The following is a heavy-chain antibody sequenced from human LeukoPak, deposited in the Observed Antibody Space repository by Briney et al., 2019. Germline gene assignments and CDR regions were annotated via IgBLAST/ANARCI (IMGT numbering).Heavy chain of an antibody. V-gene: IGHV1-69*04. CDR2: IIPIFGIA. CDR1: GGTFSSYA. Sequence: GASVKVSCKASGGTFSSYAISWVRQAPGQGLEWMGKIIPIFGIANYAQKFQGRVTITADKSTSTAYMELSSLRSEDTAVYYCARDRGYYYDSSGYYNAFDIWGQGTMVTVSS. CDR3: ARDRGYYYDSSGYYNAFDI. J-gene: IGHJ3*02. D-gene: IGHD3-22*01.